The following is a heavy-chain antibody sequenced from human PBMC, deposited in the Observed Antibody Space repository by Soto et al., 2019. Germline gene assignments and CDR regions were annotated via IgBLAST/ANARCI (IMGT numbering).Heavy chain of an antibody. Sequence: ASVKVSCKASGDTFTNYCIHWARQAPGQGLEWMGVIDPSGTSTSYAQKFQVRVTMTRDTSTSTVYMQLSSLRSEDTALYYCARSGSFSTTWFDPWGQGTLVTVSS. D-gene: IGHD3-10*01. CDR1: GDTFTNYC. J-gene: IGHJ5*02. CDR2: IDPSGTST. V-gene: IGHV1-46*01. CDR3: ARSGSFSTTWFDP.